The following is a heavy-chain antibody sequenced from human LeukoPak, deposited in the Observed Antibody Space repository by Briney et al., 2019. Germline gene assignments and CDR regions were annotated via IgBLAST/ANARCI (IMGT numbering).Heavy chain of an antibody. J-gene: IGHJ3*02. D-gene: IGHD6-6*01. CDR2: ISWNSGSI. Sequence: GGSLRLACAASGFTFDDYAMLWVRHAPGKGLEWVSGISWNSGSIGYADSVKGRFTISRDNAKNSLYLQMNSLRAEDTAVYYCARYSSSSDAFDIWGQGTMVTVSS. CDR3: ARYSSSSDAFDI. CDR1: GFTFDDYA. V-gene: IGHV3-9*01.